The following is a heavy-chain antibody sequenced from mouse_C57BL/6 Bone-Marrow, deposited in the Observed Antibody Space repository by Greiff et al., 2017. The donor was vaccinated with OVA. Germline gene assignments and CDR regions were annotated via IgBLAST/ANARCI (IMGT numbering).Heavy chain of an antibody. D-gene: IGHD2-1*01. CDR3: ARSLYGNFAY. CDR1: GYTFTSYW. J-gene: IGHJ3*01. Sequence: QVQLQQPGAELVKPGASVKLSCKASGYTFTSYWMQWVKQRPGQGLEWIGEIDPSDSYTNYNQKFKGKATLTVDTSSSTAYMQLSSLTSEDAAVYYCARSLYGNFAYWGQGTLGTVSA. CDR2: IDPSDSYT. V-gene: IGHV1-50*01.